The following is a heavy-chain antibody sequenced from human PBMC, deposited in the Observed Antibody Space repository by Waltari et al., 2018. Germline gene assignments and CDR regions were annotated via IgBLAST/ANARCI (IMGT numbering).Heavy chain of an antibody. J-gene: IGHJ6*02. Sequence: QVQLQESGPGLVKPSETLSLTCAVSGYSISSGYYWGWIRQPPGKGLEWIGSIYHRGGTYYNPSLKSRVTISVDTSKNQFSLKLSSVTAADTAVYYCARFVSSWYGLDVWGQGTTVTVSS. V-gene: IGHV4-38-2*01. CDR2: IYHRGGT. CDR1: GYSISSGYY. CDR3: ARFVSSWYGLDV. D-gene: IGHD6-13*01.